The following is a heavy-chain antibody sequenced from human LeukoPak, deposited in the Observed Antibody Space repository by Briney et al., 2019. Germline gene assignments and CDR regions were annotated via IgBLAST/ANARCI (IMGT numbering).Heavy chain of an antibody. CDR1: GGPISSGDYS. J-gene: IGHJ4*02. V-gene: IGHV4-39*07. CDR2: INHSGST. CDR3: ARARITIFGVVIADYFDY. D-gene: IGHD3-3*01. Sequence: SETLSLTCTVSGGPISSGDYSWNWIRQHPGKGLEWIREINHSGSTNYNPSLKSRVTISVDTSKNQFSLKLSSVTAADTAVYYCARARITIFGVVIADYFDYWGQGTLVTVSS.